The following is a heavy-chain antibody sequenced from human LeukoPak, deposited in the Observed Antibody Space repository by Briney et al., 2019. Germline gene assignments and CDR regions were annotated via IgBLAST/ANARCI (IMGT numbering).Heavy chain of an antibody. V-gene: IGHV4-59*01. CDR2: IYYSGDT. D-gene: IGHD3-3*01. CDR1: GGSISTYH. J-gene: IGHJ3*02. Sequence: SETLSLTCTVSGGSISTYHWSWIRQPPGKGLEWIGYIYYSGDTNQNPSLKSRVTISVDTSKNQFSLKLSSVTAADTAVYYCARGSIFGVAQDAFDIWGQGTMVTVSS. CDR3: ARGSIFGVAQDAFDI.